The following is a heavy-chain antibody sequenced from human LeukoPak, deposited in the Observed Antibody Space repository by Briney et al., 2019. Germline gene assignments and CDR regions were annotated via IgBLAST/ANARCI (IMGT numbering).Heavy chain of an antibody. D-gene: IGHD1-26*01. V-gene: IGHV4-30-4*01. CDR1: GGSISSGDYY. CDR2: IYYSGST. CDR3: ARAKIVGASYYFDY. J-gene: IGHJ4*02. Sequence: PSETLSLTCTVSGGSISSGDYYWSWIRQPPGKGLEWIGYIYYSGSTYYNPSLKSRVTISVDTSKNQFSLKLSSVTAADTAVYYCARAKIVGASYYFDYWGQGTLVTVSS.